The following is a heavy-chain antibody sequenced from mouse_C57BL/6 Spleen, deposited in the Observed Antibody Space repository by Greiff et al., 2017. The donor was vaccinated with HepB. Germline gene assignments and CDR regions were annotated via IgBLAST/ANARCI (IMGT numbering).Heavy chain of an antibody. D-gene: IGHD1-1*01. J-gene: IGHJ1*03. Sequence: QVHVKQSGAELVRPGTSVKVSCKASGYAFTNYLIEWVKQRPGQGLEWIGVINPGSGGTNYNEKFKGKATLTADKSSSTAYMQLSSLTSEDSAVYFFARFRVVEDLYFEVWGTGTTVTVSS. CDR3: ARFRVVEDLYFEV. CDR1: GYAFTNYL. CDR2: INPGSGGT. V-gene: IGHV1-54*01.